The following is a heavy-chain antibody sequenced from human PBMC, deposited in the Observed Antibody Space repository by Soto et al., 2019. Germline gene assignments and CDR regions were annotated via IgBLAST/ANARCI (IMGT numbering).Heavy chain of an antibody. V-gene: IGHV3-23*01. CDR1: GFTFSSYA. CDR2: ISGSGGST. CDR3: AKDRWVARIAAAGISPDV. Sequence: EVKLLESGGGLVQPGGSLRLSCAASGFTFSSYAMSWVCQAPGKGLEWVSAISGSGGSTYYADSVKGRFTISRDNSKNTLYLQMNSLRAEDTAVYYCAKDRWVARIAAAGISPDVWGQGTTVTVSS. J-gene: IGHJ6*02. D-gene: IGHD6-13*01.